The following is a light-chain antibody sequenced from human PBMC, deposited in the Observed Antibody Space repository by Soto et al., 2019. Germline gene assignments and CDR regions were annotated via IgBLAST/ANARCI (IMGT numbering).Light chain of an antibody. CDR1: SSDVGSYDR. J-gene: IGLJ3*02. CDR3: CSSVGSPNWV. V-gene: IGLV2-23*02. Sequence: QSALTQPASVSGSPGQSIAISCTGTSSDVGSYDRFSWYQQHPGKAPTLMIYEVNKRPSGVSDRFSGSKSGNTASLTISGLQAEDEADYYCCSSVGSPNWVFGGGTKVTVL. CDR2: EVN.